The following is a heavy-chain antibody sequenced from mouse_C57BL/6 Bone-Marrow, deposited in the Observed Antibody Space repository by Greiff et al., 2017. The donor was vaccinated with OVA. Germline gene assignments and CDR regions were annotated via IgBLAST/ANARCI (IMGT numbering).Heavy chain of an antibody. CDR2: ISDGGSYT. Sequence: EVQVVESGGGLVKPGGSLKLSCAASGFTFSSYAMSWVRQTPEKRLEWVATISDGGSYTYYPDNVKGRFTISRDNAKNNLYLQMSHLKSEDTAMYYCAREVRVAYWGQGTLVTVSA. V-gene: IGHV5-4*01. CDR1: GFTFSSYA. J-gene: IGHJ3*01. CDR3: AREVRVAY.